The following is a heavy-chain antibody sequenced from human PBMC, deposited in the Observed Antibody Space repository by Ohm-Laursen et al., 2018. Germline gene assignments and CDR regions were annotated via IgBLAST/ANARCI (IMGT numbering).Heavy chain of an antibody. V-gene: IGHV3-11*01. CDR2: ISSGGSTV. CDR1: GFTFSDYY. CDR3: AKDATYYDFWSGYYKDYYGMDA. J-gene: IGHJ6*02. D-gene: IGHD3-3*01. Sequence: SLRLSCTASGFTFSDYYMSWMRQAPGKGLEWVSYISSGGSTVYYADSVKGRFTISRDNAKNSLYLQINSLRAEDTAVYYCAKDATYYDFWSGYYKDYYGMDAWGQGTTVTVSS.